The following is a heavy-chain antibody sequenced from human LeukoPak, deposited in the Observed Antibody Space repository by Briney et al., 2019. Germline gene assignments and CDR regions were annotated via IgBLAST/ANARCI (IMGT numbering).Heavy chain of an antibody. CDR3: AKVQLKYCSSTSCYRGFDY. CDR2: ISGSGGST. CDR1: GFTFSSYA. J-gene: IGHJ4*02. Sequence: GGSLRLSCAASGFTFSSYAMSWVRQAPGKGLEWVSAISGSGGSTYYADSVKGRFTISRDNSKDTLYLQMNSLRAEDTAVYYCAKVQLKYCSSTSCYRGFDYWGQGTLVTVSS. V-gene: IGHV3-23*01. D-gene: IGHD2-2*02.